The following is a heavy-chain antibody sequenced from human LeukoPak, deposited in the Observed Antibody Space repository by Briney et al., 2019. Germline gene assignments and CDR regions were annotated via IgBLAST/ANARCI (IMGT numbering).Heavy chain of an antibody. V-gene: IGHV3-23*01. CDR1: GFTFGSFA. J-gene: IGHJ4*02. Sequence: GGSLRLSCEASGFTFGSFAMYWVRQAPGKGLDWIAGIFGSGGSPHYADSVKGRFTISGDNPKNTVYLQINSLRAEDTAVYYCGKTTAGYSSGQKPAWPVDYWGQRTLVTVSS. CDR3: GKTTAGYSSGQKPAWPVDY. CDR2: IFGSGGSP. D-gene: IGHD5-18*01.